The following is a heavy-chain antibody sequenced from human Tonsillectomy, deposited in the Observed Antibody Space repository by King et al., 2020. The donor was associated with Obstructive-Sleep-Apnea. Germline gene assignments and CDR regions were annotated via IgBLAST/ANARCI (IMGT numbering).Heavy chain of an antibody. Sequence: QLVQSGAEVKKPGSSVKVSCKASGGTFSSYAISWVRQAPGQGLEWMGRIIPILGIANYAQKFQGRVTITADKSTSTAYMELSSLRSEDTAVYYCARDLYGSGSYYVWGDYFDYWGQGTLVTVSS. CDR2: IIPILGIA. V-gene: IGHV1-69*04. CDR1: GGTFSSYA. CDR3: ARDLYGSGSYYVWGDYFDY. D-gene: IGHD3-10*01. J-gene: IGHJ4*02.